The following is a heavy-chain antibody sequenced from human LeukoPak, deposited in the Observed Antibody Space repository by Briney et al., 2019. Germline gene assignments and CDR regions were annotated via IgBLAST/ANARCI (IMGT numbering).Heavy chain of an antibody. Sequence: PGGSLRLSCAASGFTDSSNYMSWVRQAPGKGLEWVSVIYSGGSTYYADSVKGRFTISRDNSKNTLYLQMNSLRAEDTAVYYCARRAYDSSGYPTYYFDYWGQGTLVTVSS. V-gene: IGHV3-66*01. CDR2: IYSGGST. D-gene: IGHD3-22*01. CDR1: GFTDSSNY. CDR3: ARRAYDSSGYPTYYFDY. J-gene: IGHJ4*02.